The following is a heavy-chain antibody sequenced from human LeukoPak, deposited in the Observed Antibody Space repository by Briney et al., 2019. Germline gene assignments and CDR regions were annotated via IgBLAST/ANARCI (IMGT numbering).Heavy chain of an antibody. CDR3: ARGYNHGPIDM. V-gene: IGHV3-20*04. D-gene: IGHD2-2*02. J-gene: IGHJ3*02. Sequence: GGSLRLSCEASGVTFGDYGMSWVRQGRGKGLEWVSGITRNGDTTRYAVSVNGRFTISRDNAKNCLYLQMNSLRAEDTAFYYCARGYNHGPIDMWGQGTLVTVSS. CDR1: GVTFGDYG. CDR2: ITRNGDTT.